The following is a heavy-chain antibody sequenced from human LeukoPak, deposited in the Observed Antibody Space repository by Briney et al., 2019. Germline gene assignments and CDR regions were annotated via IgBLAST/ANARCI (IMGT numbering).Heavy chain of an antibody. Sequence: PGGSLRLSCAASGFTFSNYNLNWVRQAPGKGLEWVAVISYDGSNKYYADSVKGRFTISRDNSKNTLYLQMNSLRAEDTAVYFCLYGGYFQHWGQGTLVTVSS. CDR2: ISYDGSNK. J-gene: IGHJ1*01. V-gene: IGHV3-30*03. CDR1: GFTFSNYN. D-gene: IGHD3-16*01. CDR3: LYGGYFQH.